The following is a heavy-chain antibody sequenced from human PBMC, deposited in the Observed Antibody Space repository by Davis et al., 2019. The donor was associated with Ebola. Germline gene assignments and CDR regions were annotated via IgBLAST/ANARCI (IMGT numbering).Heavy chain of an antibody. J-gene: IGHJ4*02. CDR3: ARDYGRNLDY. Sequence: GESLKISCAASGFTFSSYAMSWVRQAPGQGLEWMGWISAYNGNTNYAQKLQGRVTMTTDTSTSTAYMELRSLRSDDTAVYYCARDYGRNLDYWGQGTLVTVSS. V-gene: IGHV1-18*01. D-gene: IGHD4-17*01. CDR2: ISAYNGNT. CDR1: GFTFSSYA.